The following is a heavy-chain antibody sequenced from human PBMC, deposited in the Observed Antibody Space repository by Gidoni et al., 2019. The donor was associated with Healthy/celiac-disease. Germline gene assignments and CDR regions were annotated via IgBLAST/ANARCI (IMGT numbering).Heavy chain of an antibody. CDR3: AKDPGYSSGWYGAFDY. V-gene: IGHV3-23*01. CDR2: ISGSGGST. Sequence: EVQLLESGGGLVQPGASLRLSCAATGFTFSRNAMSWVRQAPGKGLEWVSAISGSGGSTYYADSVKGQFTISRDKSKNTLYLQMNSLRAEDTAVYYCAKDPGYSSGWYGAFDYWGQGTLVTVSS. J-gene: IGHJ4*02. D-gene: IGHD6-19*01. CDR1: GFTFSRNA.